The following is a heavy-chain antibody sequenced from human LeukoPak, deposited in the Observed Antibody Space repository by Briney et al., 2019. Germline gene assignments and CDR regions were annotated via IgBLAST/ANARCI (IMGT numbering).Heavy chain of an antibody. CDR1: GYTFTSYD. CDR3: AREYYDILTGFVSYY. J-gene: IGHJ4*02. Sequence: ASVKVSCKASGYTFTSYDINWVRQATGQGLEWMGWMNPNSGNTGYAQKFQGRVTMTRNTSISTAYMELSSLRSEGTAVYYCAREYYDILTGFVSYYWGQGTLVTVSS. V-gene: IGHV1-8*01. CDR2: MNPNSGNT. D-gene: IGHD3-9*01.